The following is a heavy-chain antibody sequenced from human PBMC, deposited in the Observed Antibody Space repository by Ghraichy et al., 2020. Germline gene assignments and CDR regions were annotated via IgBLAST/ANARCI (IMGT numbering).Heavy chain of an antibody. CDR3: TGTSDWYFDL. Sequence: GGSLRLSCAASGFTFSGSAMHWVRQASGKGLEWVGRIRSKANSYATAYAASVKGRFTISRDDLKNTAYLQMNSLKTEDTAVYYCTGTSDWYFDLWGRGTLVTVSS. V-gene: IGHV3-73*01. CDR1: GFTFSGSA. CDR2: IRSKANSYAT. D-gene: IGHD1-1*01. J-gene: IGHJ2*01.